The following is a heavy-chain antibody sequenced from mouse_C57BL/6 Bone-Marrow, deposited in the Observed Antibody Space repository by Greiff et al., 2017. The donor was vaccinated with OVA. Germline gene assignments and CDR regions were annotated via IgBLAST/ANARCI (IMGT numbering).Heavy chain of an antibody. J-gene: IGHJ4*01. V-gene: IGHV14-3*01. CDR2: IDPANGNT. D-gene: IGHD1-1*01. CDR1: GFNIKNTY. Sequence: EVMLVESVAELVRPGASVKLSCTASGFNIKNTYMHWVKQRPEQGLEWIGRIDPANGNTKYAPKFQGKATITADTSSNTAYLQLSSLTSEDTAIYYCASRYYYGSSRYYYAMDYWGQGTSVTVSS. CDR3: ASRYYYGSSRYYYAMDY.